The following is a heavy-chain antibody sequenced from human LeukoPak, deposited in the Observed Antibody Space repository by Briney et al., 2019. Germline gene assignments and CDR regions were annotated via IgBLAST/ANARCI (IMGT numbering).Heavy chain of an antibody. V-gene: IGHV4-34*01. CDR1: GGSFSGYY. CDR2: INHSGST. Sequence: SETLSLTCAVYGGSFSGYYWSWIRQPPGKGLEWIGEINHSGSTNYNPSLKSRATISVDTSKNQFSLKLSSVTAADTAVYYCARGEGFGESDIWGQGTMVTVSS. J-gene: IGHJ3*02. CDR3: ARGEGFGESDI. D-gene: IGHD3-10*01.